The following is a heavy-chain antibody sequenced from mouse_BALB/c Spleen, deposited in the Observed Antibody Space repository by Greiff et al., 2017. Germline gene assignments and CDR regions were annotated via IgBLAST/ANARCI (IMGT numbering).Heavy chain of an antibody. Sequence: DVQLQESGAELVRPGALVKLSCKASGFNIKDYYMHWVKQRPEQGLEWIGWIDPENGNTIYDPKFQGKASITADTSSNTAYLQLSSLTSEDTAVYYCARPIYDGRYYAMDYWGQGTSVTVSS. J-gene: IGHJ4*01. V-gene: IGHV14-1*02. CDR1: GFNIKDYY. D-gene: IGHD2-12*01. CDR2: IDPENGNT. CDR3: ARPIYDGRYYAMDY.